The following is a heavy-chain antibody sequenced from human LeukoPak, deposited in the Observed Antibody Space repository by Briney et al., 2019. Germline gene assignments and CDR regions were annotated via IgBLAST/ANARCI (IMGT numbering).Heavy chain of an antibody. CDR2: ITTSSSTI. V-gene: IGHV3-48*01. J-gene: IGHJ6*03. Sequence: GGSLRLSCATSGFTVSSSYLSWVRQAPGKGLEWVSYITTSSSTIYYADSVKGRFTISRDNAKNSLYLQMNSLRAEDTAVYYCARSDWGGNYYYYMDVWGKGTTVTVSS. CDR3: ARSDWGGNYYYYMDV. D-gene: IGHD3-9*01. CDR1: GFTVSSSY.